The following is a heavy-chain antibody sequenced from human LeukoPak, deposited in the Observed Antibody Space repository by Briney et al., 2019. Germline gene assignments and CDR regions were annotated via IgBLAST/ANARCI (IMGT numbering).Heavy chain of an antibody. D-gene: IGHD3-3*01. Sequence: GGSLRLSCAASGFTFSSYGMSWVRQAPGKGLEWVSAISGSGGSTYYADSVKGRFTISRDNAKNSLYLQMNSLRAEDTAVYYCARQRDFWSDIDYWDQGTLVTVSS. CDR2: ISGSGGST. V-gene: IGHV3-23*01. J-gene: IGHJ4*02. CDR1: GFTFSSYG. CDR3: ARQRDFWSDIDY.